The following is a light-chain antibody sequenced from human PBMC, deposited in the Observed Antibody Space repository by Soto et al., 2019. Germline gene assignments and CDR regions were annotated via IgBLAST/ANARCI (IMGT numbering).Light chain of an antibody. V-gene: IGKV3-15*01. CDR1: QSVSSN. CDR2: GAS. Sequence: IVMTQSPATLSVSPVERATLSCRASQSVSSNLAWYQQKPGQAPRLLIYGASTRATGIPARFSGSGSGTEFTLTISSLQSEDFAVYYCQQYNNWPRQTFGQGTKVDI. CDR3: QQYNNWPRQT. J-gene: IGKJ1*01.